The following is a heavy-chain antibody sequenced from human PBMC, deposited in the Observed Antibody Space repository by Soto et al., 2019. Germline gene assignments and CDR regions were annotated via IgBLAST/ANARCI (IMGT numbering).Heavy chain of an antibody. CDR2: IYYSGST. D-gene: IGHD3-16*01. V-gene: IGHV4-61*01. Sequence: SETLSLTCTVSGGSVSSGSYYWSWIRQPPGKGLEWIGYIYYSGSTNYNPSLMSRVTISVDTSRNQFSLKLSSVTAADTAVYYCARDDDGFLYGMDVWGQGTTVTVS. CDR1: GGSVSSGSYY. CDR3: ARDDDGFLYGMDV. J-gene: IGHJ6*02.